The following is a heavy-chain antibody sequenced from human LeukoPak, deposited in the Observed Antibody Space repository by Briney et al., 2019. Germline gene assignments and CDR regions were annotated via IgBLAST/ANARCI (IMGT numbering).Heavy chain of an antibody. Sequence: SVKVSCKASGGTFSSYAISWVRQAPGQGLEWMGGIIPIFGTANYAQKFQGRVTITADKSTSTAYMELSSLRSEDTAVYYCARDTDVGAQAYYFDYWGQGTLVTVSS. CDR1: GGTFSSYA. J-gene: IGHJ4*02. D-gene: IGHD1-26*01. CDR2: IIPIFGTA. V-gene: IGHV1-69*06. CDR3: ARDTDVGAQAYYFDY.